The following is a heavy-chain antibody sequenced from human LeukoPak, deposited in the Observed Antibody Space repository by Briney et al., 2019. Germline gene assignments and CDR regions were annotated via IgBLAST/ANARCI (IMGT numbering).Heavy chain of an antibody. CDR3: AKDDSYDYVWGSYRLY. Sequence: GGSLRLSCAASGFTFKTYAMNWVRQVPGKGPEWVSSMSGSGSSTDYADSVKGRFTISRDNSKNTLYLQMNSLRAEDTAVYYCAKDDSYDYVWGSYRLYWGQGALVTVSS. CDR2: MSGSGSST. V-gene: IGHV3-23*01. J-gene: IGHJ4*02. CDR1: GFTFKTYA. D-gene: IGHD3-16*02.